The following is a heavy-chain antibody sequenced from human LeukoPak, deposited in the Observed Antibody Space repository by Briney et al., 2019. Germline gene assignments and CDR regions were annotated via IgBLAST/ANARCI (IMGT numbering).Heavy chain of an antibody. CDR1: GFTFSTYA. CDR3: ASGLELDY. CDR2: IGGSEGST. J-gene: IGHJ4*02. D-gene: IGHD6-25*01. V-gene: IGHV3-23*01. Sequence: GGSLRLSCAASGFTFSTYAMSWVRQAPGKGLEWVSGIGGSEGSTYYADSAKGRFTISRDNAKNSLYLQMNSLRAEDTAVYYCASGLELDYWGQGTLVTVSS.